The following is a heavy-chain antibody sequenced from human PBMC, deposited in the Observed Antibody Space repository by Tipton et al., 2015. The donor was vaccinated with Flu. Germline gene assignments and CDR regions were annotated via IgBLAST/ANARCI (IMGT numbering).Heavy chain of an antibody. CDR2: IHHRESA. CDR1: GGSLSGYY. CDR3: ARNIAVAGDY. V-gene: IGHV4-34*01. D-gene: IGHD6-19*01. Sequence: GLVKPSETLSLTCAVYGGSLSGYYWSWVRQSPGKGLEWIGEIHHRESARYNPSLKSRVTISQDRSKNQISLQLTSVTAADTAVYYCARNIAVAGDYWGPGTLVTVSS. J-gene: IGHJ4*02.